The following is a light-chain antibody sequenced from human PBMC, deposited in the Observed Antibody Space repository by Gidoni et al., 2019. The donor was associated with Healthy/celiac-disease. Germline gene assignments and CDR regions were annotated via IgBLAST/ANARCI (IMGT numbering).Light chain of an antibody. CDR3: QQYYSTPPPT. CDR1: QSVLYSSNNKNY. V-gene: IGKV4-1*01. CDR2: WAS. J-gene: IGKJ1*01. Sequence: DIVMTQSPDSLAVSLGERATINCKSSQSVLYSSNNKNYLAWYQQKPGQPPKLLIYWASTRESGVPDRFSGSGSGTDFTPTISSLQAEDVAVYYCQQYYSTPPPTFGQGTKVEIK.